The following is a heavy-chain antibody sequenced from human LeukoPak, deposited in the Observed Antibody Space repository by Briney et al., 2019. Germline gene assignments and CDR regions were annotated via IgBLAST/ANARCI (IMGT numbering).Heavy chain of an antibody. Sequence: SETLSLTCAVYGGSFSGYYWSWIRQPPGKGLEWIGEINHSGSTNYNPSLKSRVTISVDTSKNQFSLKLSSVTAADTAVYYCARGSDVHTHTSNWFDPWGQGTLVTVSS. CDR2: INHSGST. CDR3: ARGSDVHTHTSNWFDP. J-gene: IGHJ5*02. D-gene: IGHD5-18*01. V-gene: IGHV4-34*01. CDR1: GGSFSGYY.